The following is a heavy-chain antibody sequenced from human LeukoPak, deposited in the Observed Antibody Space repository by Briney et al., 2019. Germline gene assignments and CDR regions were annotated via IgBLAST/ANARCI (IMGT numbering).Heavy chain of an antibody. CDR1: GFTVSSNY. J-gene: IGHJ4*02. V-gene: IGHV3-53*01. CDR2: IYSGGST. Sequence: GGSLRLSCAASGFTVSSNYMSWVRQAPGKGLEWVSVIYSGGSTYYADSVKGRFTISRDNSKNTLYLQMNSLRAEDTAVYYCARGSAYCGGDCYGYWGQGTLVTVSS. CDR3: ARGSAYCGGDCYGY. D-gene: IGHD2-21*01.